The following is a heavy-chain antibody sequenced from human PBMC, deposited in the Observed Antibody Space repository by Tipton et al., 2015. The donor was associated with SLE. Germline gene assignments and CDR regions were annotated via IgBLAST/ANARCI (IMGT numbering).Heavy chain of an antibody. CDR2: IYYSGST. Sequence: TLSLTCTVSGGSISSGGYYWSWIRQHPGKGLEWIGYIYYSGSTYYNPSLKSRVTISVDTSKNQFSLKLSSVTAADTAVYYCARMIAAAGRGVAFDIWGQGTMVTVSS. CDR1: GGSISSGGYY. V-gene: IGHV4-31*03. D-gene: IGHD6-13*01. CDR3: ARMIAAAGRGVAFDI. J-gene: IGHJ3*02.